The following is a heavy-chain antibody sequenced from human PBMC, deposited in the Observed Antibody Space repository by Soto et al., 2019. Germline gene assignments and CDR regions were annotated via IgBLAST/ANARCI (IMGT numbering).Heavy chain of an antibody. D-gene: IGHD1-20*01. J-gene: IGHJ6*03. CDR3: AKAYITGSKRSYYYYYMDV. CDR1: GFTFSSYG. Sequence: PGGSLRLSCAASGFTFSSYGMHWVRQAPGKGLEWVAVISYDGSNKYYADSVKGRFTISRDNSKNTLYLQMNSLRAEDTAVYYCAKAYITGSKRSYYYYYMDVWGKGTTVTVSS. CDR2: ISYDGSNK. V-gene: IGHV3-30*18.